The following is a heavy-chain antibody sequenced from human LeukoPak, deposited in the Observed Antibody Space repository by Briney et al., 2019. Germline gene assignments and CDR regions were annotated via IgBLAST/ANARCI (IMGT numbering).Heavy chain of an antibody. Sequence: PGGSLRLSCAASGFTFSSYAMSWVRQAPGKGLEWVSAISGSGGSTYYADSVKGWFTISRDNSKNTLYLQMNSLRAEDTAVYYCAKGDFVVVPAAEDYWGQGTLVTVSS. CDR3: AKGDFVVVPAAEDY. V-gene: IGHV3-23*01. D-gene: IGHD2-2*01. CDR1: GFTFSSYA. CDR2: ISGSGGST. J-gene: IGHJ4*02.